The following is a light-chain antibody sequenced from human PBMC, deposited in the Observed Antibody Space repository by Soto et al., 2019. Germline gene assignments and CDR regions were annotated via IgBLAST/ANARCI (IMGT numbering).Light chain of an antibody. CDR2: EVS. V-gene: IGLV2-14*01. J-gene: IGLJ3*02. CDR3: SSYTTSSTWV. CDR1: SSDVGGYNY. Sequence: QSALTQPASVSGSPGQSITISCTGTSSDVGGYNYVSWYQQHPGKAPKLMIYEVSNRPSGVSNRFSGSKSGNTASLTISGLQAEDEAGYYCSSYTTSSTWVFGGGTQLTVL.